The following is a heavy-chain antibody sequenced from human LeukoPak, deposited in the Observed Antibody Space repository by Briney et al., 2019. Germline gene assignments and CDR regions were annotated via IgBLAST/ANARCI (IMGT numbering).Heavy chain of an antibody. D-gene: IGHD3-22*01. Sequence: PGGSLRLSCAASGFTFDDYGMSWVRQAPGKGLEWVSGINWNGGSTGYADSVKGRFTISRDNAKNSLYLQTNSLRAEDTALYYCANYYDSSGYYLNWGQGTLVTVSS. CDR3: ANYYDSSGYYLN. CDR1: GFTFDDYG. J-gene: IGHJ4*02. V-gene: IGHV3-20*04. CDR2: INWNGGST.